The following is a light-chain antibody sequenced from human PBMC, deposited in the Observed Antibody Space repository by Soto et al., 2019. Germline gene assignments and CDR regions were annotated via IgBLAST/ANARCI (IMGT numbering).Light chain of an antibody. CDR1: QSVGNN. J-gene: IGKJ4*01. CDR3: QQYGDWPLT. V-gene: IGKV3-15*01. Sequence: EIVVTQSPATLSVSPGERATLSCRASQSVGNNFAWYQQKPGQAPMLLIFATSTRAPGVPARFSGSGSGTEFTRTISSLQSEDFAVYYCQQYGDWPLTFGGGAKVEIE. CDR2: ATS.